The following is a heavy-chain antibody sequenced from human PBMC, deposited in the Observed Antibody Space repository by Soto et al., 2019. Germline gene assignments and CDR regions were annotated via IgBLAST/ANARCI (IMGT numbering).Heavy chain of an antibody. D-gene: IGHD6-25*01. CDR2: IRSKANSYAI. V-gene: IGHV3-73*01. CDR3: TRHVSANGFDY. CDR1: GFTFSGSA. J-gene: IGHJ4*02. Sequence: EVQLEESGGGLVQPGGSLKLSCAASGFTFSGSAMHWVRQASGKGLEWVGRIRSKANSYAIAYAASVTGRFTISRDDSKNTAYLQMNSLKTEDTAVYYCTRHVSANGFDYWGQGTLVTVSS.